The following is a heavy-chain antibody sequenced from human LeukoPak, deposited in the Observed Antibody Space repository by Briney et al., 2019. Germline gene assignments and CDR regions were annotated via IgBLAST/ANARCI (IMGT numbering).Heavy chain of an antibody. J-gene: IGHJ4*02. CDR1: GFTVSSNY. V-gene: IGHV3-53*01. Sequence: PGGSLRLSCAASGFTVSSNYMSWVRQASGKGLEWVSVIYSGGSTYYADSVKGRFAISRDNSKNTLYLQMNSLRAEDTAVYYCATTPFIVGATPFDHWGQGTLVTVSS. CDR3: ATTPFIVGATPFDH. D-gene: IGHD1-26*01. CDR2: IYSGGST.